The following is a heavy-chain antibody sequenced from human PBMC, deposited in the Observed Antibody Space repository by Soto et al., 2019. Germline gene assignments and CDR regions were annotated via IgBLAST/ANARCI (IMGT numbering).Heavy chain of an antibody. V-gene: IGHV3-48*01. Sequence: GGSLRLSCAASGFTFSSYSMNWVRQAPGKGLEWVSYISSSSTIYYADSVKGRFTISRDNAKNSLYLQMNSLRAEDTAVYYCARDFSGYCTNGVCYTFDYWGQGTLVTVSS. CDR1: GFTFSSYS. J-gene: IGHJ4*02. CDR3: ARDFSGYCTNGVCYTFDY. D-gene: IGHD2-8*01. CDR2: ISSSSTI.